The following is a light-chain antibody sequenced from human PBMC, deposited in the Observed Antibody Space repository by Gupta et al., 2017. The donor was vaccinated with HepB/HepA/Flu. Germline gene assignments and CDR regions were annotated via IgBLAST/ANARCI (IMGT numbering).Light chain of an antibody. CDR2: QDR. J-gene: IGLJ2*01. V-gene: IGLV3-1*01. Sequence: SFGLTPPPPVFVSPGQTASITCSRDKLGDKYACWYQQKPGQSPVMVIYQDRKRPSGIPERFSGSNSGNTATLTIRGTQALDEADYFCQAWDSSTAVFGGGTKLTVL. CDR3: QAWDSSTAV. CDR1: KLGDKY.